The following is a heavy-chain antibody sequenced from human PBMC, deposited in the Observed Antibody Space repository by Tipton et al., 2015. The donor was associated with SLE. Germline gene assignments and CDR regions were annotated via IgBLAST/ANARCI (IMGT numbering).Heavy chain of an antibody. CDR3: ARGRIAVAGNHFDY. D-gene: IGHD6-19*01. J-gene: IGHJ4*02. Sequence: TLSLTCTVSGGSISSGSYYWSWIRQPAGKGLEWIGRIYTSGSTNYNPSLKSRVTISVDPSKNHFSLKLSAVTAADTAVYYCARGRIAVAGNHFDYWGQGTLVTVSS. CDR2: IYTSGST. CDR1: GGSISSGSYY. V-gene: IGHV4-61*02.